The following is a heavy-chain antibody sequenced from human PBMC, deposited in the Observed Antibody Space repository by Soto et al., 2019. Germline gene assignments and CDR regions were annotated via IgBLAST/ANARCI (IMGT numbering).Heavy chain of an antibody. CDR3: ATGVDYVWGSYRYKVYYYGMDV. D-gene: IGHD3-16*02. CDR1: GYTLTELS. V-gene: IGHV1-24*01. J-gene: IGHJ6*02. CDR2: FDPEDGET. Sequence: VASVKVSCKVSGYTLTELSMHWVRQAPGKGLEWMGGFDPEDGETIYAQKFQGRVTMTEDTSTDTAYMELSSLRSEDTAVYYCATGVDYVWGSYRYKVYYYGMDVWGQGTTVTVSS.